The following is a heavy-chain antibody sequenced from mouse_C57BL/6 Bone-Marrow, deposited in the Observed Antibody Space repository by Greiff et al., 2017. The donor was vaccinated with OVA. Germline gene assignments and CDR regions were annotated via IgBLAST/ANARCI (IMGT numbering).Heavy chain of an antibody. Sequence: QVQLQQPGAELVKPGASVKVSCKASGYTFTSYWMHWVKQRPGQGLEWIGRIHPSDSDTNYTQKFKGKATLTVDKSTSTAYRQLSSLTSEDSAFYYCAMSSSGYFDVWGTGTTVTVSS. CDR2: IHPSDSDT. J-gene: IGHJ1*03. CDR1: GYTFTSYW. CDR3: AMSSSGYFDV. V-gene: IGHV1-74*01. D-gene: IGHD1-1*01.